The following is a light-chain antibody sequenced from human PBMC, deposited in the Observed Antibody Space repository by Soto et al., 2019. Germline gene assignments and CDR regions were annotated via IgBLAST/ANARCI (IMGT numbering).Light chain of an antibody. CDR3: QSYDTGLGGSYV. CDR2: DDI. V-gene: IGLV1-40*01. CDR1: SSNIGRNM. Sequence: QSVLTQSPSASGTPGQRVVISCSGSSSNIGRNMVNWYQQLPGTAPKLLISDDINRPSGVPDRFSGSKSGTSASLAIAGLQADDEADYYCQSYDTGLGGSYVFGSGTKV. J-gene: IGLJ1*01.